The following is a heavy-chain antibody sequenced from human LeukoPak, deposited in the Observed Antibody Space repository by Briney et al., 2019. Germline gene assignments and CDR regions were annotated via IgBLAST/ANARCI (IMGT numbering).Heavy chain of an antibody. CDR3: ARVSAMVRGVIIMSYYYYMDV. D-gene: IGHD3-10*01. J-gene: IGHJ6*03. CDR1: GFTFSSYG. V-gene: IGHV3-30*02. Sequence: GGSLRLSCAASGFTFSSYGMHWVRQAPGKGLEWVAFIRYDGSNKYYADSVKGRFTISRDNAKNSLYLQMNSLRAEDTAVYYCARVSAMVRGVIIMSYYYYMDVWGKGTTVTVSS. CDR2: IRYDGSNK.